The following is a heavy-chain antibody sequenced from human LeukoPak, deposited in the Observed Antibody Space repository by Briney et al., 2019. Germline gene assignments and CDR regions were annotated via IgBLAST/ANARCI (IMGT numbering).Heavy chain of an antibody. V-gene: IGHV1-2*02. CDR2: INPNSGST. Sequence: ASVKVSCKASGYTFTDYHIYWVRQAPGQGRECMGWINPNSGSTNSAQKFQGRVTMTRDTSISTVYMELSRLRSDDTAVYYCARSKIQYLVKASADYWGQGTLVTVSS. J-gene: IGHJ4*02. CDR1: GYTFTDYH. CDR3: ARSKIQYLVKASADY. D-gene: IGHD1-26*01.